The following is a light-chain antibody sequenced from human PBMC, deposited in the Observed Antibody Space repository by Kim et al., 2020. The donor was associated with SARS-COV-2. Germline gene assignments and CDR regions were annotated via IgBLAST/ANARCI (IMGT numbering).Light chain of an antibody. V-gene: IGLV3-21*04. CDR3: QVWDSSDDHRVV. J-gene: IGLJ2*01. CDR1: SIGSKS. CDR2: YDS. Sequence: SYELTQPPSVSVAPGKTARITCGGTSIGSKSVHWYQQKPGQAPDLVISYDSVRPSGIPERFSGSNSGNTATVTISRVEAGDEADYYCQVWDSSDDHRVVFGGGTQLTVL.